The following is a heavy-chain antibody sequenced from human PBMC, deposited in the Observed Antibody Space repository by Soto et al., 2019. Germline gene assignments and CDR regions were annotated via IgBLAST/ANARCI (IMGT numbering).Heavy chain of an antibody. CDR1: GGSISSYY. J-gene: IGHJ6*02. D-gene: IGHD3-16*01. CDR3: ARDGGAPGSYGMDV. Sequence: PSETLSLTCTVSGGSISSYYWSWIRQPAGKGLEWIRRIYTSGSTNYNPSLKSRVTMSVDTSKNQFSLKLSSVTAADTAVYYCARDGGAPGSYGMDVWGQGTTVTVSS. V-gene: IGHV4-4*07. CDR2: IYTSGST.